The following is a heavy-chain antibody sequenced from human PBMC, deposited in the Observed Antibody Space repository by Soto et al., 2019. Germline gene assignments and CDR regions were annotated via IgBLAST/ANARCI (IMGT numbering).Heavy chain of an antibody. CDR2: INHSGST. CDR3: ARGRYNWNALSRFDP. V-gene: IGHV4-34*01. CDR1: GGSFSGYY. D-gene: IGHD1-20*01. J-gene: IGHJ5*02. Sequence: SETLSLTCAVYGGSFSGYYWSWIRQPPGKGLEWIGEINHSGSTNYNPSLKSRVTISVDTSKNQFSLKLSSVTAADTAVYYCARGRYNWNALSRFDPWGQGTLVTVSS.